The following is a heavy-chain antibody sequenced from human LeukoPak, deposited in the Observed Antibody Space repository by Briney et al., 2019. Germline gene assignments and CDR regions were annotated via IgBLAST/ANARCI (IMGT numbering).Heavy chain of an antibody. J-gene: IGHJ4*02. Sequence: SETLSLTCTVSGGSISSYYWSWIRQPPEKGLEWIGYIYYSGSTNYNPSLKSRVTISVDTSKNQFSLKLSSVTAADTAVYYCAREVSVGAIDYWGQGTLVTVSS. CDR1: GGSISSYY. CDR2: IYYSGST. D-gene: IGHD1-26*01. CDR3: AREVSVGAIDY. V-gene: IGHV4-59*01.